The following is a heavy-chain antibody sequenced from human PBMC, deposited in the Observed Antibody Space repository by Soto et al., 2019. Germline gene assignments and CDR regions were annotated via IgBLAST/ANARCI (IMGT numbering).Heavy chain of an antibody. CDR2: IIPIFGTA. J-gene: IGHJ4*02. D-gene: IGHD3-3*01. CDR3: ARDQLFGVAPFDY. Sequence: SVKVSCKAAGGTFSSYAISWVRQAPGQGLEWMGGIIPIFGTANYAQKFQGRVTITADKSTSTAYMELSSLRSEDTAVYYCARDQLFGVAPFDYWGQGTLVTVSS. V-gene: IGHV1-69*06. CDR1: GGTFSSYA.